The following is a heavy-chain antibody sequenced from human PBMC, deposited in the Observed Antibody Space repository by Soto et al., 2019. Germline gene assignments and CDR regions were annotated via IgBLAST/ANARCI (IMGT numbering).Heavy chain of an antibody. Sequence: PSETLSLTCTVSGGSVSNGSYYWSWLRQPPGKGLEWIAYIYYGGSINYNPSLKSRVSIFVDTSENQFSLKLSSVIAADTAVYYCARWSRFCTGGRCFPWFDPWGQGTLVTVSS. D-gene: IGHD2-8*02. V-gene: IGHV4-61*01. CDR1: GGSVSNGSYY. J-gene: IGHJ5*02. CDR3: ARWSRFCTGGRCFPWFDP. CDR2: IYYGGSI.